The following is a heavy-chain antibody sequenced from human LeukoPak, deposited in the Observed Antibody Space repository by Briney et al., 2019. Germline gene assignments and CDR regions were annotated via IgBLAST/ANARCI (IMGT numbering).Heavy chain of an antibody. CDR3: ARDPGGVDYYYMDV. Sequence: ASVKVFCKASGYTFTGYYMHWLRQAPGQGLEWMGWINPNSGGTNYAQKFQGRVTMTRDTSISTAYMELSRLRSDDTAVYYCARDPGGVDYYYMDVWGKGTTVTVSS. V-gene: IGHV1-2*02. D-gene: IGHD2-8*01. J-gene: IGHJ6*03. CDR1: GYTFTGYY. CDR2: INPNSGGT.